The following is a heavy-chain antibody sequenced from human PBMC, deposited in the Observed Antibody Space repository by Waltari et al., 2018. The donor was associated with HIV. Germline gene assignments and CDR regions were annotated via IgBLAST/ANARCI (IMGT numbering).Heavy chain of an antibody. V-gene: IGHV1-2*06. CDR3: ARAYCSATGCQIGGY. CDR1: GYTFSNYY. J-gene: IGHJ4*02. Sequence: QVQLVQSGAEGKTPGASVEVSCKASGYTFSNYYLHWVRQAPGQGIEWMGRINPSNGGTNYAQSFQGRVTMTRDTSISTAYMELTRLTSDDTAVYYCARAYCSATGCQIGGYWGQGTLVTVSS. D-gene: IGHD2-2*01. CDR2: INPSNGGT.